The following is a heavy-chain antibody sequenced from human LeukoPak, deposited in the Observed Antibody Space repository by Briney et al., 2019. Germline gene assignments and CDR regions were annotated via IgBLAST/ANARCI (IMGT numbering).Heavy chain of an antibody. D-gene: IGHD3-10*01. V-gene: IGHV3-21*01. CDR1: GFTFGSYS. CDR3: ARDPSDGMDV. J-gene: IGHJ6*02. CDR2: ISSSSYI. Sequence: GGSLRLSCAASGFTFGSYSMNWVRQAPGKGLEWVSSISSSSYIYYADSVKGRFTISRDNAKNSLYLQMNSLRAEDTAVYYCARDPSDGMDVWGQGTTVTVSS.